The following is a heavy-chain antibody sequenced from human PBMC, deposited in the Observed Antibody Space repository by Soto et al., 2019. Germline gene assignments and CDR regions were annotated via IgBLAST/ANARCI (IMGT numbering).Heavy chain of an antibody. Sequence: SVKVSCKASGFTFTSSAVQWVRQARGQRLEWIGWIGVGSGNRHYAQKFQERVTITRDMSTNTAYMGLSSLRSEDTAVYYCAALGVNFDHWGQGTLVTVSS. J-gene: IGHJ4*02. CDR1: GFTFTSSA. V-gene: IGHV1-58*01. CDR3: AALGVNFDH. D-gene: IGHD2-8*01. CDR2: IGVGSGNR.